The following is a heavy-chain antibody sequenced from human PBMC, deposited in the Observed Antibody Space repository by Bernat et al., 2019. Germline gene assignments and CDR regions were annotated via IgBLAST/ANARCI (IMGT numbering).Heavy chain of an antibody. D-gene: IGHD2-15*01. Sequence: QVQLVQSGAEVKKPGASVKVSCKASGYTFTSYGITWVRQAPGQGLEWMGWISAYNGNTDYAQKYQDRVTMTTDTSTSTAYMELRSLTPDDTVVYYCARESGTSRILSSSGAFDIWGQGTMVTVSS. CDR3: ARESGTSRILSSSGAFDI. CDR2: ISAYNGNT. CDR1: GYTFTSYG. V-gene: IGHV1-18*01. J-gene: IGHJ3*02.